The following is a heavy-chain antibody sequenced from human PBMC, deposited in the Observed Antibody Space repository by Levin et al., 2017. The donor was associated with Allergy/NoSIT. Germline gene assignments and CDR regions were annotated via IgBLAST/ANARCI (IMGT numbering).Heavy chain of an antibody. CDR2: IWYDGSNK. CDR3: AREGSSWEYYYYYYYMDV. Sequence: PGGSLRLSCAASGFTFSSYGMHWVRQAPGKGLEWVAVIWYDGSNKYYADSVKGRFTISRDNSKNTLYLQMNSLRAEDTAVYYCAREGSSWEYYYYYYYMDVWGKGTTVTVSS. V-gene: IGHV3-33*01. D-gene: IGHD6-13*01. CDR1: GFTFSSYG. J-gene: IGHJ6*03.